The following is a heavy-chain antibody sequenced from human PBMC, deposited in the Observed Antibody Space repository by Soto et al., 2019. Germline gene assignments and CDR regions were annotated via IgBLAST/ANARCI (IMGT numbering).Heavy chain of an antibody. J-gene: IGHJ6*03. V-gene: IGHV4-31*02. D-gene: IGHD3-3*01. CDR1: GGSISSGGYY. CDR3: ARIFVGVVIMIREDYMGV. Sequence: SETLSLTCTVSGGSISSGGYYWSRIRQHPGKGLEWIGYIYYSGSTYYNPSLKSRVTISVDTSKNQFSLKLSSVTAADTAVYYCARIFVGVVIMIREDYMGVWGKGTTVTVSS. CDR2: IYYSGST.